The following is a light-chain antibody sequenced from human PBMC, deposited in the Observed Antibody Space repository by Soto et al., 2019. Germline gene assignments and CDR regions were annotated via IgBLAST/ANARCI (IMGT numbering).Light chain of an antibody. V-gene: IGLV3-1*01. CDR3: QAWDSNSAGVL. Sequence: SSELTQPPSVSVSPGQTASISCSGNKLGDTYACWYQQRPGQSPVLVIYQDTKRPSGIPERFSGSTSGNTATLTISGTQAMDEADYYCQAWDSNSAGVLFGGGTKLTVL. CDR1: KLGDTY. CDR2: QDT. J-gene: IGLJ2*01.